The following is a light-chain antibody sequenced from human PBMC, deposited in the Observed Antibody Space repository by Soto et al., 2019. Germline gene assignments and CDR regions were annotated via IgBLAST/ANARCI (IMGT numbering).Light chain of an antibody. V-gene: IGLV1-44*01. J-gene: IGLJ1*01. Sequence: QSVLTQPPSASGTPGQRVTISCSGSSSNIGSNTVSWYQQVPGTAPKLLIYSNNQRPSGVPDRFSGSKSGTSASLATSGLQSEDEADYYCAAWDDSLNALAFGTGTKLTVL. CDR3: AAWDDSLNALA. CDR2: SNN. CDR1: SSNIGSNT.